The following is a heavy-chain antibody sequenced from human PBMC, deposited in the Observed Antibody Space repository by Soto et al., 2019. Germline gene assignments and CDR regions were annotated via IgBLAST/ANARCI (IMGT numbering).Heavy chain of an antibody. J-gene: IGHJ6*02. CDR3: ATTLGPGVSVAPDYQYFYGLDV. Sequence: ASVKVSCKASGYTFTSHDINWVRQAAGQGLEWMGWMNPDSGDAGFAQKFQGRVTLTRNTSVTTAYMELSSLRSDDTAVYYCATTLGPGVSVAPDYQYFYGLDVWGPGTTVTVSS. D-gene: IGHD6-19*01. CDR1: GYTFTSHD. V-gene: IGHV1-8*01. CDR2: MNPDSGDA.